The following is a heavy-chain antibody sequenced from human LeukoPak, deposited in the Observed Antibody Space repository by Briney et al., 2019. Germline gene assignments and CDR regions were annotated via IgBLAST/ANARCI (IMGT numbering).Heavy chain of an antibody. CDR1: GFTFSNHW. D-gene: IGHD3-16*01. V-gene: IGHV3-74*01. CDR3: VRALGDYWGQGDY. CDR2: IDTDGGST. Sequence: GGSLRLSCAASGFTFSNHWMYWVRQGSGKGLVWISDIDTDGGSTNYADSVKGRFTISRDNAKNTLYLQMNSLGAADTAVYYCVRALGDYWGQGDYWGQGTLVTVSS. J-gene: IGHJ4*02.